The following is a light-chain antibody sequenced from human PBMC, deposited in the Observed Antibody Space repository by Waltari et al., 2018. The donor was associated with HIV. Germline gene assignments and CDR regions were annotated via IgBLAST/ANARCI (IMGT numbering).Light chain of an antibody. V-gene: IGKV1-39*01. CDR1: QTISTS. Sequence: DIQLTQSPSSLSACVGDVVTITCRSSQTISTSLNWYQQQPGKAPNILISSASSLQGGVPSRFSASGSGTVFPLTISNLQPDDYATYYCQQSSSSPLTFGPGTEVDVK. CDR3: QQSSSSPLT. CDR2: SAS. J-gene: IGKJ3*01.